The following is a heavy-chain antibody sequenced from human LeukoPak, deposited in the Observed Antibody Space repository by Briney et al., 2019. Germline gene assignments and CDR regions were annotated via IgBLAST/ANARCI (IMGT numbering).Heavy chain of an antibody. CDR2: IWYDGSNK. CDR3: AKDPSSQPKYYLDY. J-gene: IGHJ4*02. V-gene: IGHV3-33*06. CDR1: GFTFSSYG. Sequence: GGSLRLSCAASGFTFSSYGMHWVRQAPGKGLEWVAVIWYDGSNKYYADSMKGRFTIYRDNSKRTLYLKMHSLRAEDTAVYSCAKDPSSQPKYYLDYWGQGPLVTVSS. D-gene: IGHD6-13*01.